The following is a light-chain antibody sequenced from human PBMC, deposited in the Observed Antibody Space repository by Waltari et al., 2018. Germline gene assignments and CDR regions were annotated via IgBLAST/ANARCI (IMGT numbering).Light chain of an antibody. CDR3: SSYISSSTLEL. V-gene: IGLV2-14*03. Sequence: QSALTQPASVSGSPGQSITISCTGTSSAVGAYHYVSWYQQHPGKAPKLMIFDVSNRPSGVSSRFSGYKSGNTASLTISGLQAEDEADYYCSSYISSSTLELFGGGTSLTVL. CDR2: DVS. CDR1: SSAVGAYHY. J-gene: IGLJ2*01.